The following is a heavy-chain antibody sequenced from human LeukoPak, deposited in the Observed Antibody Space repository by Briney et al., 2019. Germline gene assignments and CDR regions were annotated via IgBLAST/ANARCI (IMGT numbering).Heavy chain of an antibody. J-gene: IGHJ6*03. CDR3: ARSVDHYYYMDV. CDR1: GYTFTRYG. Sequence: ASVKVSCKASGYTFTRYGISWVRQAPGQGLEWMGWISAHNGNTNYAQKLQGRVTMTTDTSTSTAYMELRSLRSDDTAVYYCARSVDHYYYMDVWGKGTTVTVSS. V-gene: IGHV1-18*01. CDR2: ISAHNGNT. D-gene: IGHD2-15*01.